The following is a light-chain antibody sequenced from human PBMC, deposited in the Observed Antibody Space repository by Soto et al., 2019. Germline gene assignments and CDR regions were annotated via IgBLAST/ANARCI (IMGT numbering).Light chain of an antibody. V-gene: IGKV3-15*01. CDR1: QSVSSN. CDR2: GAS. J-gene: IGKJ1*01. Sequence: EIVITQSPATLSVSPGERDTLSCRASQSVSSNLACYQQKPGQAPRLLIYGASTRATGIPARFSGSGSGTEFTLTISSLQSEDFAVYYCQQYNNWPTWTFGQGTKVDIK. CDR3: QQYNNWPTWT.